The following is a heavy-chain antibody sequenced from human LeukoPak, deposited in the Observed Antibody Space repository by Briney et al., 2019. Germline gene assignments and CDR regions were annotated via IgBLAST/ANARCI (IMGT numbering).Heavy chain of an antibody. CDR2: IYHSGST. D-gene: IGHD4-17*01. J-gene: IGHJ4*02. V-gene: IGHV4-4*02. Sequence: SETLSLTCAVSGGSISSRNWWSWVRQPPGEGLEWIGEIYHSGSTNYNPSLKTRVTISVGKSKNQFSLKLSSVTAADTAVYYCARASHDYGDYSHFDYWGQGTLVTVSS. CDR1: GGSISSRNW. CDR3: ARASHDYGDYSHFDY.